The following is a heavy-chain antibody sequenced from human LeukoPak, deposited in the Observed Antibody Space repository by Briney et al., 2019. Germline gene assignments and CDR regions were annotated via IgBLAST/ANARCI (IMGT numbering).Heavy chain of an antibody. CDR1: GGSISSSSYY. V-gene: IGHV4-39*01. J-gene: IGHJ4*02. D-gene: IGHD2-2*01. Sequence: PSETLSLTCTVSGGSISSSSYYWAWIRQPPGKGLEWIGAIYYSGNTNYNPSLKSRVTISVDTSKNQFSLKLSSVTAADTAVYYCARHRIPAALASAFDYWGQGTLVTVSS. CDR2: IYYSGNT. CDR3: ARHRIPAALASAFDY.